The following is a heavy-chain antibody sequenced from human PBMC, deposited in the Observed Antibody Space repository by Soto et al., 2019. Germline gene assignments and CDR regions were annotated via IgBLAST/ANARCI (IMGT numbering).Heavy chain of an antibody. CDR2: ISYDGSNK. CDR1: GFTFSSYG. V-gene: IGHV3-30*03. CDR3: AGGYDFLFPPNT. J-gene: IGHJ4*02. Sequence: QVQLVESGGGVVQPGRSLRLSCAASGFTFSSYGMHWVRQAPGKGLEWVAVISYDGSNKYYADSVKGRFTISRDNSKNTLYLQMNSLRAEDTGVYYYAGGYDFLFPPNTWGQGTLVTVSS. D-gene: IGHD5-12*01.